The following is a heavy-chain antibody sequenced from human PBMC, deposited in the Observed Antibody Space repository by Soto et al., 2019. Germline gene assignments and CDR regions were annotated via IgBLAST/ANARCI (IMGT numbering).Heavy chain of an antibody. CDR1: GGSISSGGYY. D-gene: IGHD6-13*01. Sequence: QTLSLTCTVSGGSISSGGYYWSWIRQHPGKGLEWIGYIYYSGSTYYNPSLKSRVTISVDTSKNQFSLKLSSVTAADTAVYYCARAAHYSSPFRWFDPWGQGTLVTSPQ. CDR2: IYYSGST. V-gene: IGHV4-31*03. CDR3: ARAAHYSSPFRWFDP. J-gene: IGHJ5*02.